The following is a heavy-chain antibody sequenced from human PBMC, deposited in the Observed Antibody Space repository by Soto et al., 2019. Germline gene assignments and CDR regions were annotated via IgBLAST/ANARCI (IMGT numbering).Heavy chain of an antibody. V-gene: IGHV3-21*01. Sequence: EVQLVESGGGLVQPGGSLRLSCAASGFTFSSYSMNWVRQAPGKGLEWVSSISSSSSYIYYADSVKGRFTISRDNAKNSLYLQMNSLRAEDTAVYYCAREREGIAAAGTSLRLRSEIDYWGQGTLVTVSS. CDR3: AREREGIAAAGTSLRLRSEIDY. CDR1: GFTFSSYS. CDR2: ISSSSSYI. D-gene: IGHD6-13*01. J-gene: IGHJ4*02.